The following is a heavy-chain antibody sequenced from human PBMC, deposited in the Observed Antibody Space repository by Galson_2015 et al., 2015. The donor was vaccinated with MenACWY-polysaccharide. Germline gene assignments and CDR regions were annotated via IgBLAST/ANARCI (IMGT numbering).Heavy chain of an antibody. D-gene: IGHD2-21*01. J-gene: IGHJ4*02. Sequence: SVKVSCKASGYTFTNYGVSWVRQAPGQGLEWMGWIRAYNGNTNYAQNLQGRVTMTTDTSTNTGYMELRSLRSDDTAVYYCARETRSTVVVIYYLCQGTLVTVSS. CDR2: IRAYNGNT. CDR3: ARETRSTVVVIYY. CDR1: GYTFTNYG. V-gene: IGHV1-18*01.